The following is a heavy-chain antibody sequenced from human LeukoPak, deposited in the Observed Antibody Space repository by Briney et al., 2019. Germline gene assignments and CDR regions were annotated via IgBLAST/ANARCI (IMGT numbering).Heavy chain of an antibody. CDR1: GFTFSSYG. CDR3: AKDQVRGKRRSDALDI. V-gene: IGHV3-30*18. Sequence: GGSLRLSCAASGFTFSSYGMHWVRQAPGKGLEWVAVISYDGSNKYYADSVKGRFTISRDNSKNTLYLQMNSLRAEDTAVYYCAKDQVRGKRRSDALDIWGQGTMVTVSS. D-gene: IGHD4-23*01. J-gene: IGHJ3*02. CDR2: ISYDGSNK.